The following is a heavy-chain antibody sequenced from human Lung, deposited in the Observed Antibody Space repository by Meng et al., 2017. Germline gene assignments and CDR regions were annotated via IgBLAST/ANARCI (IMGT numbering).Heavy chain of an antibody. CDR1: GGSFSDYY. CDR2: INHSGST. D-gene: IGHD4-11*01. CDR3: ARGPTTMAHDFDY. V-gene: IGHV4-34*01. Sequence: VRLQQLGAGLLKPSETLSLTCVVSGGSFSDYYWSWIRQPPGKGLEWIGEINHSGSTNYNPSLESRATISVDTSQNNLSLKLSSVTAADSAVYYCARGPTTMAHDFDYWGQGTLVTVS. J-gene: IGHJ4*02.